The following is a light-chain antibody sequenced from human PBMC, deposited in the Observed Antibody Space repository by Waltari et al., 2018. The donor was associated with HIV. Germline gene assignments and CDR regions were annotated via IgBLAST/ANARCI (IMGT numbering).Light chain of an antibody. CDR1: SSAIGAYNY. CDR3: SSYTRSSTLV. V-gene: IGLV2-14*03. CDR2: DVT. J-gene: IGLJ2*01. Sequence: QSALTQPASVSGSPGQSITISCTGTSSAIGAYNYVSWYQQHPGKAPKVMIYDVTKRPSGVSNRFSGSKSGNTASLTISGLQAEDEADYYCSSYTRSSTLVFGGGTKLTVL.